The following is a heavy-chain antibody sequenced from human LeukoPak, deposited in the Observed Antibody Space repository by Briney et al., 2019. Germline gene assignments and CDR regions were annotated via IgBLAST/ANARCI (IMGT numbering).Heavy chain of an antibody. D-gene: IGHD3-3*01. V-gene: IGHV3-7*01. Sequence: GGSLRLSCAASGFTFSSYWMSWVRQAPGKGLEWVANIKQDGSEKCYMDSVKGRFTISRDNAKNSLYLQMNSLRAEDTAVYYCARRITIFGVVMRYFDLWGRGTLVTVSS. J-gene: IGHJ2*01. CDR3: ARRITIFGVVMRYFDL. CDR1: GFTFSSYW. CDR2: IKQDGSEK.